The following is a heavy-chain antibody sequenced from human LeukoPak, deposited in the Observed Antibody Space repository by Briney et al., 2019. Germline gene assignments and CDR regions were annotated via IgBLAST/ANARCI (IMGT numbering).Heavy chain of an antibody. Sequence: GGSLRLSCAGSGFTFSTYWMSWVRQAPGKGLDWVANIKQDGTDKYYVDSVKGRFTISRDNAKNLLYLQMNSLRAEDTAVYYCARGGNSSWDYWGQGALVTVSS. V-gene: IGHV3-7*01. CDR1: GFTFSTYW. J-gene: IGHJ4*02. D-gene: IGHD5-24*01. CDR2: IKQDGTDK. CDR3: ARGGNSSWDY.